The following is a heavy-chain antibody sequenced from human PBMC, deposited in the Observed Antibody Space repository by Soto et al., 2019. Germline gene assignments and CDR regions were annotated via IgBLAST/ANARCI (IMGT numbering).Heavy chain of an antibody. CDR1: GFTFSSYS. D-gene: IGHD3-3*01. CDR2: ISSSSSYI. CDR3: ARVSYDFWSGYPSRGYYMDV. J-gene: IGHJ6*03. V-gene: IGHV3-21*01. Sequence: GGSLRLSCAASGFTFSSYSMNWVRQAPGKGLEWVSSISSSSSYIYYADSVRGRFTISRDNAKNSLYLQMNSLRAEDTAVYYCARVSYDFWSGYPSRGYYMDVWGKGTTVTVSS.